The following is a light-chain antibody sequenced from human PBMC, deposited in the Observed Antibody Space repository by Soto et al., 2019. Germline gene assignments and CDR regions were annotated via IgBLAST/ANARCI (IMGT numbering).Light chain of an antibody. V-gene: IGLV2-14*01. CDR1: SSDIGGYKY. J-gene: IGLJ1*01. CDR3: SPYTGGSTYV. CDR2: DVS. Sequence: QSALTQPASVSGSPGQSITISCTGTSSDIGGYKYVSWYQQHPGKAPKLMIYDVSNRPSGVSNRFSGSKSGNTATLTISGLRGEDEAEYYCSPYTGGSTYVFGTGTKVTVL.